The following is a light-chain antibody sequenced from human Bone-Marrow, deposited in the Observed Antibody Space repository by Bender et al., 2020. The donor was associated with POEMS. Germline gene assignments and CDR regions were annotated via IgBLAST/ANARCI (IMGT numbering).Light chain of an antibody. CDR3: QSFDTSLSGWV. CDR1: SSNIGKDH. V-gene: IGLV1-40*01. CDR2: ANI. J-gene: IGLJ3*02. Sequence: QSVLTQPPSVSAAPGQKVTISCSGSSSNIGKDHVSWYQQVPGTAPRLLIYANINRPSGVPDRFSGSKSGTSVSLAITGLQAEDEADYYCQSFDTSLSGWVFGAGTKLTV.